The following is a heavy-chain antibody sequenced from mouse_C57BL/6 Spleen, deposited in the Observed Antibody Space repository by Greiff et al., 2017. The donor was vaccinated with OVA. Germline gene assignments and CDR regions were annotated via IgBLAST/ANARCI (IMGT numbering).Heavy chain of an antibody. V-gene: IGHV1-59*01. Sequence: VQLQQPGAELVRPGTSVKLSCKASGYTFTSYWMHWVKQRPGQGLEWIGVIDPSDSYTNYNQKFKGKATLTVDTSSSTAYMQLSSLTSEDSAVYYCARKDYYGYFDYWGQGTTLTVSS. CDR2: IDPSDSYT. CDR1: GYTFTSYW. D-gene: IGHD1-1*01. CDR3: ARKDYYGYFDY. J-gene: IGHJ2*01.